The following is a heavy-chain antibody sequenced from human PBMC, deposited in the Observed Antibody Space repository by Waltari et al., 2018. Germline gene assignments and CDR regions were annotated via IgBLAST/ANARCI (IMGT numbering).Heavy chain of an antibody. CDR3: ARVRFGMDDAFDV. Sequence: QVHLVQSGAEVKKPGASVKVSCRASGFTFTDFYMHWVRQAPGQGLEWMGWINPKSGGTVYAQKFQGRVTMTRDTSITTAYMELSSLRSDDTAVYYCARVRFGMDDAFDVWGQGTLVTVSS. CDR1: GFTFTDFY. D-gene: IGHD3-10*01. J-gene: IGHJ3*01. CDR2: INPKSGGT. V-gene: IGHV1-2*02.